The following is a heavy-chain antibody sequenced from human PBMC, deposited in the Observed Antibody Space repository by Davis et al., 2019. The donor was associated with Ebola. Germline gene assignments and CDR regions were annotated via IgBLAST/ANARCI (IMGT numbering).Heavy chain of an antibody. J-gene: IGHJ4*02. CDR3: VKEGVGGDWYYFDR. D-gene: IGHD2-21*02. CDR2: ISTNGGTT. V-gene: IGHV3-64D*08. Sequence: GGSLRLSCSASGFTFNSFAMHWVRQAPGKGLEYLSGISTNGGTTYSADSMKGRFTISRDNSKNTVFLQMTSLRAEDTAVYYCVKEGVGGDWYYFDRWGQGTLVTVSS. CDR1: GFTFNSFA.